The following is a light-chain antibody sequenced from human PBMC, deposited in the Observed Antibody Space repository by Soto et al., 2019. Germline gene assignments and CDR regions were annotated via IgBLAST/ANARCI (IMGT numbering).Light chain of an antibody. CDR2: DAS. Sequence: DIQMTQSAATLSASVGDRVTITCRASQSISSWLAWYQQKPGKAPKLLIYDASSLESGVPSRFSGSGSGTEFTLTISSLQPDDFATYYCQQYNSYSPTFGQRTKVDIK. V-gene: IGKV1-5*01. CDR3: QQYNSYSPT. CDR1: QSISSW. J-gene: IGKJ1*01.